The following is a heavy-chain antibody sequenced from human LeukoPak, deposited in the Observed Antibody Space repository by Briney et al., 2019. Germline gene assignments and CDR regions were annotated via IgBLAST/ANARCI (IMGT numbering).Heavy chain of an antibody. V-gene: IGHV3-48*02. J-gene: IGHJ4*02. D-gene: IGHD6-13*01. Sequence: GGSLRLSCAASGFTFSSYTLNWVRQAPGKGLEWVAYISSSSGTIYYADSAKGRFTISRDNAKNSLYLQMNSLRDEDTAVYYCARDRNSNSWYDYWGQGTLVTVSS. CDR1: GFTFSSYT. CDR2: ISSSSGTI. CDR3: ARDRNSNSWYDY.